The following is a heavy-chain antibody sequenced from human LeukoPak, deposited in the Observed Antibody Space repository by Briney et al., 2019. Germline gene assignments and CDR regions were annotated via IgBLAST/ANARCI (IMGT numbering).Heavy chain of an antibody. Sequence: GGSLRLSCAASGFTFSSYAMSWVRQAPGKGLEWVANIKQDGSQKYYVDSVQGRFTISGDNAKNSLYLQMNSLRAEDTAVYYCAAQRAVGFDYWGQGTLVTVSS. D-gene: IGHD6-19*01. CDR2: IKQDGSQK. CDR3: AAQRAVGFDY. CDR1: GFTFSSYA. V-gene: IGHV3-7*01. J-gene: IGHJ4*02.